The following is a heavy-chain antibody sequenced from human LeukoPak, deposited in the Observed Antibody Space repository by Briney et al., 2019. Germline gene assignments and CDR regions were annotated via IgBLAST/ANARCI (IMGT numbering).Heavy chain of an antibody. CDR1: GYTFTGYY. J-gene: IGHJ4*02. CDR2: ISAYNGDT. D-gene: IGHD3-22*01. CDR3: ARDPKNYYDSSGYYSNY. V-gene: IGHV1-18*04. Sequence: GASVKVSCKASGYTFTGYYMHWVRQAPGQGLEWMGWISAYNGDTNYAQKLQGRVTMTTDTSTSTAYMELRSLRSDDTAVYYCARDPKNYYDSSGYYSNYWGQGTLVTVSS.